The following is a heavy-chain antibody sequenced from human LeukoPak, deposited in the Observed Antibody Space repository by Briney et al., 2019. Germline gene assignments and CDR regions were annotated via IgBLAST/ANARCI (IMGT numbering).Heavy chain of an antibody. CDR1: GFTFSSYE. V-gene: IGHV3-23*01. Sequence: GGSLRLSCAASGFTFSSYEMNWVRQAPGKGLEWVSVISGSGGSTYYADSVKGRFTISRDNSKNTLYLQMNSLRAEDTAVYYCANHLAETFYFDLWGRGTLVTVSS. CDR3: ANHLAETFYFDL. CDR2: ISGSGGST. J-gene: IGHJ2*01.